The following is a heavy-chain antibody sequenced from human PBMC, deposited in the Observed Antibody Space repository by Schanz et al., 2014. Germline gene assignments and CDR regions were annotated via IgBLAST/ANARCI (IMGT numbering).Heavy chain of an antibody. J-gene: IGHJ4*02. Sequence: VQLVESGGGLVKPGGSLRLSCAASGFAVDNYYMSCVRQAPGRGLEWVSYVSRSTPDIYYADSVKGRFTISRDNSKNSLYLQMNSLRAEDTAVYYCARIGGSVFDYWAQGTLVTVSS. CDR2: VSRSTPDI. CDR3: ARIGGSVFDY. D-gene: IGHD3-10*01. CDR1: GFAVDNYY. V-gene: IGHV3-11*01.